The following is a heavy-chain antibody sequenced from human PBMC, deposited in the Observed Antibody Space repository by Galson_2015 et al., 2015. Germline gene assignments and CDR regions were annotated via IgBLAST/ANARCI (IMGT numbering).Heavy chain of an antibody. V-gene: IGHV3-53*01. CDR3: ARDLTIYGDYVVAFDI. CDR1: GFTVSSNY. Sequence: SLRLSCAASGFTVSSNYMSWVRQAPGKGLEWVSVIYSGGSTYYADSVKGRFTISRDNSKNTLYLQMNSLRAEDTAVYYCARDLTIYGDYVVAFDISGQGTMFTVSS. CDR2: IYSGGST. D-gene: IGHD4-17*01. J-gene: IGHJ3*02.